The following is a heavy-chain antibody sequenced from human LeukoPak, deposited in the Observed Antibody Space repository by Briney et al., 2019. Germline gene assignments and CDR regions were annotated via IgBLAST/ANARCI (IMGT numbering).Heavy chain of an antibody. CDR1: GASIITTNYY. D-gene: IGHD4-11*01. J-gene: IGHJ4*02. CDR3: ARNLGQTWGTVTTDLWYFDH. CDR2: ISYSGNA. V-gene: IGHV4-39*01. Sequence: SETLSLTRTVSGASIITTNYYWGWIRQPPGKGLEWIGSISYSGNAYYNPSLRSRPSISMDASKNQFSLKVRSVTAADTAVYYCARNLGQTWGTVTTDLWYFDHWGQGTLVPVSS.